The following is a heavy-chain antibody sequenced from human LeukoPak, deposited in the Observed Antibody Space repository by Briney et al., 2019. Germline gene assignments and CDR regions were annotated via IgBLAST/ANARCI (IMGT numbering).Heavy chain of an antibody. Sequence: PGGSLRLSCAASGFTFSSYAMSWVRQAPGKGLEWVSAISGSGGSTYYADSAKGRFTISRDNSKNTLYLQMNSLRAEDTAVYYCAKAKYYYGSGSPDCFDYWGQGTLVTVSS. V-gene: IGHV3-23*01. CDR1: GFTFSSYA. CDR2: ISGSGGST. J-gene: IGHJ4*02. D-gene: IGHD3-10*01. CDR3: AKAKYYYGSGSPDCFDY.